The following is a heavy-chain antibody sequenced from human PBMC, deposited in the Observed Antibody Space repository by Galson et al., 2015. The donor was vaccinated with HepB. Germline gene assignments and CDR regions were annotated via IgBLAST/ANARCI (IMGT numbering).Heavy chain of an antibody. D-gene: IGHD3-9*01. Sequence: SLRLSCAAPGFTFSSYGMHWVRQAPGKGLEWVAVISYDGSNKYYADSVKGRSTISRDNSKNTLYLQMNSLRAEDTAVYYCAKDLVLRYFDWSLDYWSQGTLVTVSS. J-gene: IGHJ4*02. CDR2: ISYDGSNK. CDR1: GFTFSSYG. CDR3: AKDLVLRYFDWSLDY. V-gene: IGHV3-30*18.